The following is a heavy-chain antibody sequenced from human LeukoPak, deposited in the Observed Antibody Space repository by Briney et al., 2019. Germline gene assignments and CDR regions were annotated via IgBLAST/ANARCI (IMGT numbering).Heavy chain of an antibody. J-gene: IGHJ4*02. CDR2: INPNSGGT. Sequence: ASVKVSCKASGYTFTGYYMHWVRRAPGQGLEWMGWINPNSGGTNYAQKFQGRVTMTRDTSISTAYMELSRLRSDDTAVYYCARDSGSLTNLDYWGQGTLVTVSS. CDR1: GYTFTGYY. CDR3: ARDSGSLTNLDY. D-gene: IGHD1-26*01. V-gene: IGHV1-2*02.